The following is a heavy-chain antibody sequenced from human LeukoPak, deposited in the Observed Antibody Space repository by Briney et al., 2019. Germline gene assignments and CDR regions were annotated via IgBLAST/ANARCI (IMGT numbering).Heavy chain of an antibody. Sequence: GGSLRLSCAASEFTFSSYSMNWVRQAPGKGLEWVSYISSSSSTIYYADSVKGRFTISRDNAKNSLYLQMNSLRAEDTAVYYCARVYYYGSGIGGYGMDVWGQGTTVTVSS. CDR3: ARVYYYGSGIGGYGMDV. CDR2: ISSSSSTI. J-gene: IGHJ6*02. CDR1: EFTFSSYS. V-gene: IGHV3-48*01. D-gene: IGHD3-10*01.